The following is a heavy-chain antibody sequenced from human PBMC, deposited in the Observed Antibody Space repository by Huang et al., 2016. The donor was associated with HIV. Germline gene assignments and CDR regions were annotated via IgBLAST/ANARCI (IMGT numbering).Heavy chain of an antibody. J-gene: IGHJ3*02. CDR1: GGSFSGYY. CDR3: ARERMMSWLDDHDAFDI. V-gene: IGHV4-34*01. Sequence: QVQLQQWGAGLLKPSETLSLTCAVYGGSFSGYYWSWIRQSPGKGLEWIGESNHSGSTNYNPALKSRLTRSVDTSKNQFSLKLSSVTAADTAVYYCARERMMSWLDDHDAFDIWGQGTMVTVSS. D-gene: IGHD1-1*01. CDR2: SNHSGST.